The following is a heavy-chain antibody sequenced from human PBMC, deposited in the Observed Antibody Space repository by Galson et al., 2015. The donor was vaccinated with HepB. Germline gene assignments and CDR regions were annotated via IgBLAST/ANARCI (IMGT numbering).Heavy chain of an antibody. J-gene: IGHJ4*02. CDR3: ARGGATKGDY. Sequence: SLRLSCAASGFIFSDYYMNWVRQAPGKGLEWVSYISSSSSTIYYADSVKGRFTISRDNAKNSLYLQMNSLRAEDTAVYYCARGGATKGDYWGQGTLVTVSS. CDR1: GFIFSDYY. CDR2: ISSSSSTI. D-gene: IGHD5-24*01. V-gene: IGHV3-11*04.